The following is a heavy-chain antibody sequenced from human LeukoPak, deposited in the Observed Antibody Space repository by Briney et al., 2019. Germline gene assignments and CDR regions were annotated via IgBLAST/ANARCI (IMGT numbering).Heavy chain of an antibody. D-gene: IGHD6-13*01. Sequence: SETLSLTCTVYGRSISTYYWGWHRQPPGKGREWGGYIYYSGTTNYNPSLKSRVTISVDTSKNQFSLKLSSVNAADTPVYYCARGLPAAGDFDLWGQGTLVTVSS. J-gene: IGHJ4*02. CDR3: ARGLPAAGDFDL. CDR2: IYYSGTT. CDR1: GRSISTYY. V-gene: IGHV4-59*01.